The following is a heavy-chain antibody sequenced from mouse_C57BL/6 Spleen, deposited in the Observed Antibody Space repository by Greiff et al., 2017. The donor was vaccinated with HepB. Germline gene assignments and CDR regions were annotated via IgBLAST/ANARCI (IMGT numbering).Heavy chain of an antibody. V-gene: IGHV1-42*01. CDR3: ARWGDNYAMDY. CDR2: INPSTGGT. J-gene: IGHJ4*01. Sequence: VQLQQSGPELVKPGASVKISCKASGYSFTGYYMNWVKQSPEKSLEWIGEINPSTGGTTYNQKFKAKATLTVDKSSSTAYMQLKSLTSEDSAVYYCARWGDNYAMDYWGQGTSDTVSS. CDR1: GYSFTGYY.